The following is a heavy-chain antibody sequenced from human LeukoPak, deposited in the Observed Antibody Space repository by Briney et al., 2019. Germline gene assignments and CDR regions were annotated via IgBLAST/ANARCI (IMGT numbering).Heavy chain of an antibody. V-gene: IGHV4-30-2*01. CDR3: ARERVGATLYYYYGMDV. D-gene: IGHD1-26*01. Sequence: SQTLSLTCTVSGGSIGSGGYYWSWIRQPPGKGLEWIGYIYESGSTYYNPSLKSRVSLSIDRSKNQFSLNLSSVTAADTAVYYCARERVGATLYYYYGMDVWGQGTTVTVSS. J-gene: IGHJ6*02. CDR2: IYESGST. CDR1: GGSIGSGGYY.